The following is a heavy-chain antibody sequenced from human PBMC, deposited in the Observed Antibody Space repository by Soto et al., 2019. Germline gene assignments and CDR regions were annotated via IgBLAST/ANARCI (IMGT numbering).Heavy chain of an antibody. CDR2: ISSNGGST. V-gene: IGHV3-64D*06. CDR3: VKDQNDDFWSGYYRSPFDY. D-gene: IGHD3-3*01. J-gene: IGHJ4*02. CDR1: GFTFSSYA. Sequence: GSLRLSCSASGFTFSSYAMHWVCQAPGKGLEYVSAISSNGGSTYYADSVKGRFTISRDNSKNTLYLQMSSLRAEDTAVYYCVKDQNDDFWSGYYRSPFDYWGQGTLVTVSS.